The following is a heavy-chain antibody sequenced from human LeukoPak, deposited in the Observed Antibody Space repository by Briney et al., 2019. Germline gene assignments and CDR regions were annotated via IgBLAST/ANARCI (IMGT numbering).Heavy chain of an antibody. J-gene: IGHJ4*02. D-gene: IGHD3-16*02. CDR3: ALGSVNRYYFDY. V-gene: IGHV3-53*01. CDR1: GFTVSSND. Sequence: GGSLRLSCAASGFTVSSNDINWVRQAPGKGLEWVSVIYSTGNTYYSDSVKGRFTISRDKSSNTVLLQMNSLRAEDTAVYYCALGSVNRYYFDYWGQGTLVTVSS. CDR2: IYSTGNT.